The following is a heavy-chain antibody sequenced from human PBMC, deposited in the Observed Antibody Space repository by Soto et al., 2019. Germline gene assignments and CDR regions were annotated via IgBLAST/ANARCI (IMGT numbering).Heavy chain of an antibody. J-gene: IGHJ4*02. CDR1: GGSISSGGYY. CDR3: AREAVTSIFDY. CDR2: IYYSGST. Sequence: LSLTCTVSGGSISSGGYYWSWIRQHPGKGLEWIGYIYYSGSTYYNPSLKSRVTISVDTSKNQFSLKLSSVTAADTAVYYCAREAVTSIFDYWGQGTLVTVSS. D-gene: IGHD4-4*01. V-gene: IGHV4-31*03.